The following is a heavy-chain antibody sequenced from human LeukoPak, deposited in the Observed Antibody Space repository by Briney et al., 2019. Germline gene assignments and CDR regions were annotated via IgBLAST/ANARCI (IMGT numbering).Heavy chain of an antibody. J-gene: IGHJ4*02. D-gene: IGHD2-15*01. Sequence: SVKVSCKASGGTFSSYAISWVRQAPGRGLEWMGGIIPIFGTANYAQKFQGRVTITADESTSTAYMELSSLRSEDTAVYYCARVGGRVSPYYFDYWGQGTLVTVSS. V-gene: IGHV1-69*13. CDR3: ARVGGRVSPYYFDY. CDR1: GGTFSSYA. CDR2: IIPIFGTA.